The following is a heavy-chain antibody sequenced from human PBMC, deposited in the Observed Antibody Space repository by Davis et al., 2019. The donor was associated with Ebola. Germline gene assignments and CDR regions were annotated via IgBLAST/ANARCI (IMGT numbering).Heavy chain of an antibody. V-gene: IGHV4-4*07. CDR2: IYTSGST. Sequence: SETLSLTCTVSGGSISSYYWSWIRQPAGKGLEWIGRIYTSGSTNYNPSLKSRVTMSVDTSKNQFSLKLSSVTAADTAVYYCARDKRYSYGVLGSFDYWGQGTLVTVSS. D-gene: IGHD5-18*01. J-gene: IGHJ4*02. CDR3: ARDKRYSYGVLGSFDY. CDR1: GGSISSYY.